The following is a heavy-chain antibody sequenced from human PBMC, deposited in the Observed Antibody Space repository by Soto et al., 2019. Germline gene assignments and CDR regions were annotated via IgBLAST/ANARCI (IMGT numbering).Heavy chain of an antibody. Sequence: ASVKVSCKASGYTFTSYGISWVRQAPGQGLEWMGWISAYNGNTNYAQKLQGRVTMTTDTSTSTAYMELRSLRSDDTAVYYCARMYYYDSSGYLNNWFDPLGEGPLVTVS. CDR1: GYTFTSYG. V-gene: IGHV1-18*01. CDR2: ISAYNGNT. CDR3: ARMYYYDSSGYLNNWFDP. D-gene: IGHD3-22*01. J-gene: IGHJ5*02.